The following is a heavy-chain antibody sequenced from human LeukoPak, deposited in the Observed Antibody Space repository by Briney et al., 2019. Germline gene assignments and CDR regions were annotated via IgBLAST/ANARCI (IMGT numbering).Heavy chain of an antibody. J-gene: IGHJ4*02. CDR2: ISYDGSNK. Sequence: GGSLRLSCAASGFTFSSYAMHWVRQAPGKGLEWVAVISYDGSNKYYADSVKGRFTISRDNSKNTLYLQMSSLRAEDTAVYYCARDGTASGKFDYWGQGTLVTVSS. CDR1: GFTFSSYA. V-gene: IGHV3-30*04. CDR3: ARDGTASGKFDY. D-gene: IGHD2-21*02.